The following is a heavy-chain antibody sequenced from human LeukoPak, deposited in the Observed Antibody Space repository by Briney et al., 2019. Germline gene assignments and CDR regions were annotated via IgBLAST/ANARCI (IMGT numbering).Heavy chain of an antibody. CDR1: AFTFSSYG. Sequence: GGSLRLSCAASAFTFSSYGMHWVRQAPGKGLEWVAVIWYDGNYKYYADSVKGRFTISRDNSKNTLYLQMNSLRAEDTAVYYCARDPYNWNAAGAFDIWGQGTMVTVSP. CDR2: IWYDGNYK. J-gene: IGHJ3*02. V-gene: IGHV3-33*01. CDR3: ARDPYNWNAAGAFDI. D-gene: IGHD1-1*01.